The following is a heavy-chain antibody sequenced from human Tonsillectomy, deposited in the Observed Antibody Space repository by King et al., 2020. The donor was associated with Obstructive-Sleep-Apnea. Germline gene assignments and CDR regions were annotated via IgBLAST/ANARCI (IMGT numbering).Heavy chain of an antibody. V-gene: IGHV3-64D*06. CDR2: MSSNGDFT. Sequence: VQLVESGGGLVQPGGSLRLSCSSSGFTFSSYAMHWVRQAPGKGLEYVSFMSSNGDFTYYADSVKDRFTISRDNSKNTVYLQMDSLRPEDTSLYYCVIALSYWGQGTLVAVSS. CDR3: VIALSY. J-gene: IGHJ4*02. CDR1: GFTFSSYA.